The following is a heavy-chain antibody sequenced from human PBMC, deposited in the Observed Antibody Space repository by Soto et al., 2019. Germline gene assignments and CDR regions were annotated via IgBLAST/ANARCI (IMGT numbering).Heavy chain of an antibody. J-gene: IGHJ4*02. CDR3: ARVPDY. V-gene: IGHV4-30-2*01. CDR2: IYHSANT. CDR1: CCSIRSGGYS. Sequence: TLSLTCAVSCCSIRSGGYSWGWIRQPPGKGLEWIGYIYHSANTYYNPSLKSRVTISVDRSKNQFSLKLSSVTAADTAVYYCARVPDYWGQGTLVTVSS.